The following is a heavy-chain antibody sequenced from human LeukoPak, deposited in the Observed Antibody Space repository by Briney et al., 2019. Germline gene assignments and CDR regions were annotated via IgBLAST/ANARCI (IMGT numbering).Heavy chain of an antibody. CDR3: ARDPTPVYNVAYYFDF. Sequence: IPSETLSLTCAVYGVSFSGHYRSWVRQSPERGLEWIGEIKDRGHTNYNPSRKSRLTLSVDTSKKEFSLKLRSVTAADTAVYFCARDPTPVYNVAYYFDFWGQGTLVTVSS. D-gene: IGHD2-8*01. J-gene: IGHJ4*02. V-gene: IGHV4-34*01. CDR2: IKDRGHT. CDR1: GVSFSGHY.